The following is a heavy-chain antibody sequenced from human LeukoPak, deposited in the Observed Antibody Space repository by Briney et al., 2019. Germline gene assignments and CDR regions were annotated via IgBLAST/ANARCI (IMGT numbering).Heavy chain of an antibody. V-gene: IGHV1-24*01. Sequence: ASVKVSCKASGYTFTSYYMHWVRQAPGKGLEWMGGFDPEDGETIYAQKFQGRVTMTEDTSTDTAYMELSSLRSEDTAVYYCATAGGTKYSSSWYPPFWGQGTLVTVSS. D-gene: IGHD6-13*01. CDR2: FDPEDGET. CDR1: GYTFTSYY. J-gene: IGHJ4*02. CDR3: ATAGGTKYSSSWYPPF.